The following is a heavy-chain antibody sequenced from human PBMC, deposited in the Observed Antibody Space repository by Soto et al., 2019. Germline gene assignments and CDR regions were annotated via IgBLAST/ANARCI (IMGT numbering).Heavy chain of an antibody. CDR1: GGTFSSYA. J-gene: IGHJ5*02. D-gene: IGHD3-9*01. CDR2: IIPIFGTA. CDR3: ARTPRTLRYFDWLDR. V-gene: IGHV1-69*06. Sequence: SVKVSCKASGGTFSSYAISWVRQAPGQGLEWMGGIIPIFGTANYAQKFQGRVTITADKSTSTAYMELSSLRSEDTAVYYCARTPRTLRYFDWLDRWGQGTLVTVSS.